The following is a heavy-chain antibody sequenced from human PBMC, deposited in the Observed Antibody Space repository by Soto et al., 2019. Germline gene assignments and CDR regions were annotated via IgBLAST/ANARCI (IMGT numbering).Heavy chain of an antibody. Sequence: PSQTLSLTCXISGDSVSRNSGAWNWIRQSPSRGLEWLGRTYYRSKWYTDYALSVKSRITINPETSKNQFSLQLNSVTPEDTAVYYCARGIPDLYYYGMDVWGQGTTVTVSS. CDR2: TYYRSKWYT. CDR3: ARGIPDLYYYGMDV. J-gene: IGHJ6*02. CDR1: GDSVSRNSGA. V-gene: IGHV6-1*01. D-gene: IGHD2-21*01.